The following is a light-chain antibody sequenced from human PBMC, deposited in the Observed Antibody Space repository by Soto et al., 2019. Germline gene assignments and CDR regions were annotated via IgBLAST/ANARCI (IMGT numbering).Light chain of an antibody. CDR2: GAS. J-gene: IGKJ4*01. V-gene: IGKV3-15*01. Sequence: ENVMTHSPATLAVTLLQRXTLXCKASQSVSNYLAWYQQTPGQAPKLLIYGASTRATGIPARFSGGGSETEFTLTISSLQSEDFAVYYCQQYHNWPPLTFGGGTKVDIK. CDR1: QSVSNY. CDR3: QQYHNWPPLT.